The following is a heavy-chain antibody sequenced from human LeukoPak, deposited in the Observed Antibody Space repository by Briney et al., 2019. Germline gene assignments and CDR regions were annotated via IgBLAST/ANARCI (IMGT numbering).Heavy chain of an antibody. CDR3: ARGVYIAAAQYGY. D-gene: IGHD6-13*01. CDR1: GGSISSYY. V-gene: IGHV4-59*01. J-gene: IGHJ4*02. CDR2: IYYSGTT. Sequence: SETLSLTCTASGGSISSYYWSWIRQPPGKGLEWIGYIYYSGTTNYNPSLRSRVTISVDTSKNQFSLKLSSVTAADTAVYYCARGVYIAAAQYGYWGQGTLVTVSS.